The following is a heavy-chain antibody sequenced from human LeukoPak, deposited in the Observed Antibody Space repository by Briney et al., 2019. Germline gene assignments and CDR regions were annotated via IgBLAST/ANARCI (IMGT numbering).Heavy chain of an antibody. D-gene: IGHD3-10*01. CDR1: GGSISTYY. CDR2: IYYSGSA. V-gene: IGHV4-59*08. CDR3: ARGETSFDY. Sequence: SETLSLTCTVSGGSISTYYRSWIRQPPGKGLEWIGFIYYSGSANYNPSLKSRVTISVDTSKNQFSLNLSSVTAADTAVYYCARGETSFDYWGQGTLVTVSS. J-gene: IGHJ4*02.